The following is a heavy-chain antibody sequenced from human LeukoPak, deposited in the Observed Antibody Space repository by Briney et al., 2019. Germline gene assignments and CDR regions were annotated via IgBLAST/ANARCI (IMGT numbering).Heavy chain of an antibody. Sequence: GGSLRLSCAASGFTSSSYGMHWVRQAPGKGLEWVAVISYDGSNKYYADSVKGRFTISRDDPKNTLYLQMNSLRADDTAVYYCAREISRFGIWGQGTLVTVSS. CDR1: GFTSSSYG. V-gene: IGHV3-30*03. CDR3: AREISRFGI. J-gene: IGHJ4*02. D-gene: IGHD3-16*01. CDR2: ISYDGSNK.